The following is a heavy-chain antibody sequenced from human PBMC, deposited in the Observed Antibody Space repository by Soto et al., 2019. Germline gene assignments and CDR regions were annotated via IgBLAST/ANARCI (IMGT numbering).Heavy chain of an antibody. V-gene: IGHV4-31*03. D-gene: IGHD5-18*01. CDR2: IYYSGST. Sequence: SETLSLTCTVSGGSISSGGYYWSWIRQHPGKGLEWIGYIYYSGSTYYNPSLKSRVTISVDTSKNQFSLKLSSVTAADTAVYYCASLGYSYGSGRYDYWGQGTLVTVSS. CDR1: GGSISSGGYY. CDR3: ASLGYSYGSGRYDY. J-gene: IGHJ4*02.